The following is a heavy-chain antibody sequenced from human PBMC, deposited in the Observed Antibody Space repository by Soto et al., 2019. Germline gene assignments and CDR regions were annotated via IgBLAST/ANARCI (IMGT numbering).Heavy chain of an antibody. Sequence: PGGSLRLSCAASGFTFSSYGMHWVRRAPGKGLDWVAVISYDGSNESYADSVKGRFTISRDNSKNTLYLQMNSLRAEDTAVYYCARDRVAVAGPFDYWGQGTLVTVSS. D-gene: IGHD6-19*01. CDR3: ARDRVAVAGPFDY. V-gene: IGHV3-30*03. CDR2: ISYDGSNE. CDR1: GFTFSSYG. J-gene: IGHJ4*02.